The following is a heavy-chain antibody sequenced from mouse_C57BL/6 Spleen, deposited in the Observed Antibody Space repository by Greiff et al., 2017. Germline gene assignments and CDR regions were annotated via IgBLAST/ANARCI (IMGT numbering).Heavy chain of an antibody. Sequence: QVQLQQSGAELVKPGASVKMSCKASGYTFTTYPIEWMKQNHGKSLEWIGNFHPYNDDTKYNEKFKGKATLTVAKSSSTAYLELSRLTSDDSAVYYCARSYYYGSSWYFDVWGKGTTVTVSS. CDR1: GYTFTTYP. J-gene: IGHJ1*03. CDR2: FHPYNDDT. D-gene: IGHD1-1*01. CDR3: ARSYYYGSSWYFDV. V-gene: IGHV1-47*01.